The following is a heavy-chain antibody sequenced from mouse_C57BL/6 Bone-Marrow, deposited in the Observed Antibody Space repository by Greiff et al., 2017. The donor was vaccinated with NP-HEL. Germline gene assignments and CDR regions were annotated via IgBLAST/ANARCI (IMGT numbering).Heavy chain of an antibody. D-gene: IGHD4-1*01. CDR2: IYPGSGST. CDR3: ARLGPNWAWFAY. V-gene: IGHV1-55*01. J-gene: IGHJ3*01. Sequence: QVQLQQPGAELVKPGASVKMSCKASGYTFTSYWITWVKQRPGQGLEWIGDIYPGSGSTNYNEKFKSKATLTGDTSSSTAYMQLSSLTSEDSAVYYCARLGPNWAWFAYWGQGTLVTVSA. CDR1: GYTFTSYW.